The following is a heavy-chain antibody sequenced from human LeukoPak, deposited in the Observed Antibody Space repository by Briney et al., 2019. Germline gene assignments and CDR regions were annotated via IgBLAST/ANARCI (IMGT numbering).Heavy chain of an antibody. Sequence: GGSLRLSCAASGFTFSSYAMHWVRQAPGKGLEWVAVISYDGSNKYYADSVKGRFTISRDNSKNTLYLQMNSLRAEDTAVYYCAKVHCSSTSCYPVYYYYGMDVWGQGTTVTVSS. V-gene: IGHV3-30-3*01. J-gene: IGHJ6*02. CDR1: GFTFSSYA. CDR3: AKVHCSSTSCYPVYYYYGMDV. D-gene: IGHD2-2*01. CDR2: ISYDGSNK.